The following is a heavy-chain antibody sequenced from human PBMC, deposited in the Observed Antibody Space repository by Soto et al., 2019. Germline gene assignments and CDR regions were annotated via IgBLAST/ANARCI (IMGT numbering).Heavy chain of an antibody. D-gene: IGHD6-19*01. V-gene: IGHV3-23*01. CDR2: ISGSGGST. CDR1: GFTFSSYA. CDR3: ARDLDSSGWYYFQH. J-gene: IGHJ1*01. Sequence: EVQLLESGGGLVQPGGSLRLSCAASGFTFSSYAMNWVRQAPGKGLEWVSAISGSGGSTYYADSVKGRFTISRDNSKNTLYLQMNSLRAEDTAVYFCARDLDSSGWYYFQHWGQGTLVTVSS.